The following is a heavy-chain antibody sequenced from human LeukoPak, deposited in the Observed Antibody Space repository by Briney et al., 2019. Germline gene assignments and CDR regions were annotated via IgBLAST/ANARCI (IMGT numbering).Heavy chain of an antibody. J-gene: IGHJ3*02. Sequence: KPGESLKISCKGSGYSFTSYWIGWVRQMPGKGLEWMGIIYPGDSDTRYSPSFQGQVTISAVKSISTAYLQWSSLKASDTAMYYCARPAGYCSGGSCRTGDAFDIWGQGTMVTVSS. V-gene: IGHV5-51*01. CDR3: ARPAGYCSGGSCRTGDAFDI. D-gene: IGHD2-15*01. CDR1: GYSFTSYW. CDR2: IYPGDSDT.